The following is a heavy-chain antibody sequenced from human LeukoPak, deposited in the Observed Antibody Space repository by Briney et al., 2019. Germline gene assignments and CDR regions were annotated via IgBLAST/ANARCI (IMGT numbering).Heavy chain of an antibody. D-gene: IGHD3-22*01. CDR3: ARDFDTSGYYAGH. CDR2: GNPKSGGT. CDR1: GYTFTDYY. V-gene: IGHV1-2*02. J-gene: IGHJ4*02. Sequence: VASVKVSCKASGYTFTDYYVHWVRQAPGQGFEWMGWGNPKSGGTNYAQRFQGRVTMTRDTSISTVYMELRRLRVDDTAVYYCARDFDTSGYYAGHWGQGTLVTVSS.